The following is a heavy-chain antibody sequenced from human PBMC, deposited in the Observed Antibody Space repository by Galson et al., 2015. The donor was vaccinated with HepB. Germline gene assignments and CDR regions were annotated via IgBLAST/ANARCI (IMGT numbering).Heavy chain of an antibody. Sequence: ETLSLTCTVSGGSISSSSFYWGWIRQPPGKGLEWIGSIYYSGRNYYNPSVKSRVTISVDTSKNQISLKQSSVTAADTAVYYCVRQDIEPPYYYYGMDVWGQGTTVTVSS. CDR3: VRQDIEPPYYYYGMDV. J-gene: IGHJ6*02. CDR1: GGSISSSSFY. D-gene: IGHD2-15*01. V-gene: IGHV4-39*01. CDR2: IYYSGRN.